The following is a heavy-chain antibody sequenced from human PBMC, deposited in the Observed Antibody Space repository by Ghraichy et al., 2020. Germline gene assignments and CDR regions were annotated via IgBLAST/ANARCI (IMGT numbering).Heavy chain of an antibody. CDR2: IRYDGSNK. J-gene: IGHJ6*02. D-gene: IGHD5-18*01. CDR1: GFTFSSYG. CDR3: AKEGSVDTAMVHPGYYGMDV. Sequence: GGSLRLSCAASGFTFSSYGMHWVRQAPGKGLEWVAFIRYDGSNKYYADSVKGRFTISRDNSKNTLYLQMNSLRAEDTAVYYCAKEGSVDTAMVHPGYYGMDVWGQGTTVTVSS. V-gene: IGHV3-30*02.